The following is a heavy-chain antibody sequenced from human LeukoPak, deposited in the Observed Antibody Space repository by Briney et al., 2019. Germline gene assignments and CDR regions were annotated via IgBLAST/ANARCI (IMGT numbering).Heavy chain of an antibody. V-gene: IGHV3-7*04. CDR2: IKKDGSQI. Sequence: GGSLRLSCAASGFTFSSSYMNWGRQIPGKGLEWVANIKKDGSQIYHVDSVKGRFTISRDNDKNSLYLQMNSLRAEDTAVYYCAKGLYMGGQGTLVTVSS. CDR3: AKGLYM. D-gene: IGHD2-2*02. CDR1: GFTFSSSY. J-gene: IGHJ4*02.